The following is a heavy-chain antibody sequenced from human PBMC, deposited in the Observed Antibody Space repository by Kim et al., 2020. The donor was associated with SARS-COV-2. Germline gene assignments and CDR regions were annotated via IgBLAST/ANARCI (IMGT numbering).Heavy chain of an antibody. D-gene: IGHD3-10*01. CDR2: IYYSGST. Sequence: SETLSLTCTVSGGSISSYYWSWIRQPPGKGLEWIGYIYYSGSTNYNPSLKSRVTISVDTSKNQFSLKLSSVTAADTAVYYCASTMVRGVIPPYYYGMDVWGQGTTVTVSS. CDR1: GGSISSYY. V-gene: IGHV4-59*08. CDR3: ASTMVRGVIPPYYYGMDV. J-gene: IGHJ6*02.